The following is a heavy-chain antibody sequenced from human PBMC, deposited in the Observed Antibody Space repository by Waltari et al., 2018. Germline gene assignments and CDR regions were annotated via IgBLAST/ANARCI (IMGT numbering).Heavy chain of an antibody. V-gene: IGHV3-66*02. D-gene: IGHD4-17*01. J-gene: IGHJ3*02. CDR3: ARLRGYGDYEDAFDI. Sequence: EVQLVESGGGLVQPGGSLRLSCAASGFTVSSNYMSWVRQAPGKGLEWVSVIYSGGSTYYADSVKGRFTISRDNSKNTLYLQMNSLRAEDTAVYYCARLRGYGDYEDAFDIWGQGTMVTVSS. CDR1: GFTVSSNY. CDR2: IYSGGST.